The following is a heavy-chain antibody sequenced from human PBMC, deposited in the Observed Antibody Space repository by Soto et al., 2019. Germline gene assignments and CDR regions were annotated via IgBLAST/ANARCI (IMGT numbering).Heavy chain of an antibody. Sequence: GGSLRLSCAASGFTFSSYAMSWVRQAPGKGLEWVSAISGSGGSTYYADSVKGRFTISRDNSKNTLYLQMNSLRAEDTAVYYCAKDISVPYDILTGYYLNMPDYFDYWGQGTLVTVSS. J-gene: IGHJ4*02. CDR2: ISGSGGST. D-gene: IGHD3-9*01. CDR1: GFTFSSYA. V-gene: IGHV3-23*01. CDR3: AKDISVPYDILTGYYLNMPDYFDY.